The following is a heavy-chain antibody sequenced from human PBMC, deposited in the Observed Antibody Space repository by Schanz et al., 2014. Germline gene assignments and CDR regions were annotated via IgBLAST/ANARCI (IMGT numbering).Heavy chain of an antibody. V-gene: IGHV3-43*01. CDR3: AKDSRGSSFDMDV. CDR2: IDRDGGHT. Sequence: EVQLVESGGVVAQPGGSLRLSCAASGFSFDDYTMHWVRQAPGKGLEWVSLIDRDGGHTYYADSVKGRFTISRDNSKNSLYLQMNCLRTEDTALYYCAKDSRGSSFDMDVWGQGTTVTVSS. CDR1: GFSFDDYT. D-gene: IGHD1-26*01. J-gene: IGHJ6*02.